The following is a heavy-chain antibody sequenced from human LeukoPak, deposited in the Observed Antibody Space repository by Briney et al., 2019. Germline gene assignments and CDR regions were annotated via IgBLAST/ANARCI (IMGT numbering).Heavy chain of an antibody. V-gene: IGHV4-4*07. CDR1: GGSISSYY. D-gene: IGHD3-16*02. J-gene: IGHJ4*02. CDR3: ARAHYDYVWGSYRYFDY. CDR2: IYTSVST. Sequence: SETLSLTCTVSGGSISSYYWSWIRQPAGKGLEWIGRIYTSVSTNYNPSLKSRVTMSVDTSKNQFSLKLSSVTAADTAVYYCARAHYDYVWGSYRYFDYWGQGTLVTVSS.